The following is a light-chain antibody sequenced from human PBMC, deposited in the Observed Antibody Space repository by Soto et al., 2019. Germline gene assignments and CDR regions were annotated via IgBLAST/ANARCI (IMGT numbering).Light chain of an antibody. J-gene: IGKJ2*01. CDR3: QQRGNWPYN. CDR1: QSVSVD. Sequence: EIVMTQSPATLSVSPGERATLSCRASQSVSVDLAWYQQKPGQAPRLLIYGASTRATGVPARFSGSGSGTEFTLHISSLQSEDFAVYYCQQRGNWPYNFGQGTKLEIK. V-gene: IGKV3-15*01. CDR2: GAS.